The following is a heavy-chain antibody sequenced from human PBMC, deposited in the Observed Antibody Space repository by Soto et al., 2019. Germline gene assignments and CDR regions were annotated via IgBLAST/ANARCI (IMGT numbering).Heavy chain of an antibody. D-gene: IGHD6-13*01. Sequence: SETLSLTCIVSGGSISSGDYYWSWIRQHLGKGLEWIGYIYYSGSAYYNPSLKSRVTMSVDTSKNQFSLKLSSVTAADTAIYFCARDVSSKWHYFDYWGQGTLVTVSS. J-gene: IGHJ4*02. CDR1: GGSISSGDYY. V-gene: IGHV4-31*03. CDR3: ARDVSSKWHYFDY. CDR2: IYYSGSA.